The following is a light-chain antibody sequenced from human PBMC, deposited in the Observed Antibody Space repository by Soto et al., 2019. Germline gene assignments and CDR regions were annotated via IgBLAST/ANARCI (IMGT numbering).Light chain of an antibody. Sequence: EIVLTQSPATLSLSPGERATLSCRASQSFSGTLAWYQQKPGQAPRLLFYNTSNRASSIPARFSGSGSGTDFTLTISSLEPEDFAVYYCQQRGNWPLTFGPGTKVDI. CDR1: QSFSGT. CDR2: NTS. J-gene: IGKJ3*01. CDR3: QQRGNWPLT. V-gene: IGKV3-11*01.